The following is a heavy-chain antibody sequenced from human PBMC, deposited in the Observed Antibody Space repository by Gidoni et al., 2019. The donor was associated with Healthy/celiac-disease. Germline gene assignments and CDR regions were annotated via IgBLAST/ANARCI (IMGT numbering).Heavy chain of an antibody. J-gene: IGHJ5*02. CDR2: ISAYNGNT. CDR1: RYTFNSYG. D-gene: IGHD2-15*01. CDR3: SRDCSGGSCYNNWFDP. V-gene: IGHV1-18*01. Sequence: QAQLVQSGAEVMTPGASVKVPCKASRYTFNSYGISWVRQAPGQGLEWMGWISAYNGNTKYAQKLQGRVTMTTDTSTSTAYRELRSLRSDDTAVYYWSRDCSGGSCYNNWFDPWGQGTLVTVSS.